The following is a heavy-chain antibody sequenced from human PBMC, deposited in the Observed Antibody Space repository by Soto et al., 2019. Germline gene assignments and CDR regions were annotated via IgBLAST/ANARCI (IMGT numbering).Heavy chain of an antibody. D-gene: IGHD3-3*01. J-gene: IGHJ3*02. CDR1: GFSLPTSAMC. V-gene: IGHV2-70*11. CDR2: IDWDDDK. CDR3: ARMLLRITIFGVLMDLLSI. Sequence: SGPTLVNPTQTLTLTYTFPGFSLPTSAMCVSWIRQPPGKALEWLARIDWDDDKYYSTSLKTRLTISKDTSKNQVVLTMTNMDPVDTATYYCARMLLRITIFGVLMDLLSIRRQGTTVPGSS.